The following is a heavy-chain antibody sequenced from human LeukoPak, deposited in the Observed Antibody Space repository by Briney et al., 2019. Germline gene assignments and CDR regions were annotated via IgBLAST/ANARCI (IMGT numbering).Heavy chain of an antibody. J-gene: IGHJ4*02. V-gene: IGHV1-69*13. CDR1: GGTFSSYA. CDR2: IIPIFGTA. Sequence: GASVKVSCKASGGTFSSYAISWVRQAPGQGLEWMGGIIPIFGTANYAQKFQGRVTITADESTGTAYMELSSLRSEDTAVYYCARSQGYCSSTSCYTGFDYWGQGTLVTVSS. D-gene: IGHD2-2*02. CDR3: ARSQGYCSSTSCYTGFDY.